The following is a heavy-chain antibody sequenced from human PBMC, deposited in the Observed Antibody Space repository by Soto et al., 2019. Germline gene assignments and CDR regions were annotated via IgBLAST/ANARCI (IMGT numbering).Heavy chain of an antibody. CDR1: GGSVCGSF. Sequence: PSGFMYISCAVYGGSVCGSFWGWICQPPGNGLEWIGEINHSGSTNYNPSLKSRVTISVDKSKNQFSLKLSSVTAADTAVYYCARVGWFGELLFPYYYSGMDVWVQGTTVTGSS. J-gene: IGHJ6*02. CDR2: INHSGST. CDR3: ARVGWFGELLFPYYYSGMDV. V-gene: IGHV4-34*01. D-gene: IGHD3-10*01.